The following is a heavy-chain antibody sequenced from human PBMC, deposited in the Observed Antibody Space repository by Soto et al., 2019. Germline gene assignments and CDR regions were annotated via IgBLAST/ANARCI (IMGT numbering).Heavy chain of an antibody. J-gene: IGHJ5*02. Sequence: LRLSCAASGFTFSSYSMNWVRQAPGKGLEWVSSISSSSSYIYYADSVKGRFTISRDNAKNSLYLQMNSLRAEDTAVYYCASRALGYSSSSRQFDPWGQGTLVTVSS. CDR1: GFTFSSYS. D-gene: IGHD6-6*01. CDR3: ASRALGYSSSSRQFDP. V-gene: IGHV3-21*01. CDR2: ISSSSSYI.